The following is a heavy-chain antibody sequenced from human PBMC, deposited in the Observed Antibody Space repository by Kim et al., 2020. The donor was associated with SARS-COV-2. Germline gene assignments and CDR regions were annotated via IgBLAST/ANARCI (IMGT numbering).Heavy chain of an antibody. V-gene: IGHV3-7*05. Sequence: GGSLRLSCAASGFTFSSYWMSWVRQAPGKGLEWVANIKQDGSEKYYVDSVKGRFTISRDNAKNSLYLQMNSLRAEDTAVYYCARVRAEDSSSWPEAFDIWGQGTMVTVSS. J-gene: IGHJ3*02. CDR3: ARVRAEDSSSWPEAFDI. D-gene: IGHD6-13*01. CDR2: IKQDGSEK. CDR1: GFTFSSYW.